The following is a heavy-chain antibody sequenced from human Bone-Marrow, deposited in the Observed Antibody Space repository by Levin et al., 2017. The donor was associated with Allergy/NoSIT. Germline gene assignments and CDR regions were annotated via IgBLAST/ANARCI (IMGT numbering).Heavy chain of an antibody. J-gene: IGHJ3*02. D-gene: IGHD3-16*01. CDR3: ARAIGGALDI. CDR2: INAGNGNT. Sequence: PVASVKVSCKASGYTFTTYAMHWVRQAPGERLEWMGWINAGNGNTKYSQKFQGRVTITRDTSASTVYMELSSLRSEDTAVYYCARAIGGALDIWGQGTMVTVSS. CDR1: GYTFTTYA. V-gene: IGHV1-3*01.